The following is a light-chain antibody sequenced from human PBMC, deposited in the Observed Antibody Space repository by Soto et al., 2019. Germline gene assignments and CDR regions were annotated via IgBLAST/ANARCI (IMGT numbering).Light chain of an antibody. CDR3: HQYNSFWT. J-gene: IGKJ1*01. CDR1: QSVSRW. CDR2: DAS. V-gene: IGKV1-5*01. Sequence: DIQMTQSPSTLSASVGDRVTITCRASQSVSRWLAWYQQTPGKAPKLLIFDASTLESGVPSRFSGSGFGTEFTLTISSLQPDDFANYYCHQYNSFWTFGQGTKVEIK.